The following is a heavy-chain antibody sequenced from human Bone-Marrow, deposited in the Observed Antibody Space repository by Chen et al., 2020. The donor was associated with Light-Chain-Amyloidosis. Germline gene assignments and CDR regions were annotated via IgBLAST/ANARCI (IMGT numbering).Heavy chain of an antibody. CDR2: ISSRSGII. J-gene: IGHJ5*02. D-gene: IGHD3-3*01. CDR3: AKDQHDVWSSRGFEH. Sequence: EVKLVESGGGLVQPGGSLRLSCAASGFTFKSYSMNWVRQAPGKGTEWVSYISSRSGIIYYADSVKGRFTISRVNADDSLYLKMNNLTDDDTAIYYCAKDQHDVWSSRGFEHWGQGTRVTVSS. V-gene: IGHV3-48*02. CDR1: GFTFKSYS.